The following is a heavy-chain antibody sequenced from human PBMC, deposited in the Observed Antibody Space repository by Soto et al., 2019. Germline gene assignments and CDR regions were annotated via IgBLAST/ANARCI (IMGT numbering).Heavy chain of an antibody. V-gene: IGHV3-30*18. CDR2: ISYDGSNK. Sequence: QVQLVESGGGVVQPGRSLRLSCAASGFTFSSYGMHWVRQAPGKGLEWVAVISYDGSNKYYADSVKGRFTISRDNSKNTLYLQMNSLRAEDTAVYYCAKARRYYDSSGFRDPLDYWGQGTLVTVSS. J-gene: IGHJ4*02. CDR1: GFTFSSYG. CDR3: AKARRYYDSSGFRDPLDY. D-gene: IGHD3-22*01.